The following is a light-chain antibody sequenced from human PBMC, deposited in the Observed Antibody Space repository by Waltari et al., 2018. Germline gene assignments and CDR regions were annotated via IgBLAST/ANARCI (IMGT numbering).Light chain of an antibody. CDR2: TAS. V-gene: IGKV1-39*01. CDR1: QSISNF. Sequence: DIQMTQSPSSLSASVGDRVTITCRASQSISNFLNWYQQKPGKAPKLLIHTASTLQSGVPSRFSGSGSGTDFTLTISSLQDEDFATYYCQQCYSTPITFGQGTRLEIK. J-gene: IGKJ5*01. CDR3: QQCYSTPIT.